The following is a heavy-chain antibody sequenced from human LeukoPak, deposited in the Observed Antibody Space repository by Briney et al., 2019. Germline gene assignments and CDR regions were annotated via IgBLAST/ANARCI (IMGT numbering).Heavy chain of an antibody. J-gene: IGHJ6*02. CDR1: GVTFSSYG. Sequence: GGSLRLSCAASGVTFSSYGMHWVRQAPGKGLEWVSVIWYDGSNKYYADSVKGRFTISRDNSKNTLYLQMNSLRAEDTAVYYCARGGYSSSSLYYYYYGMDVWGQGITVTVSS. D-gene: IGHD6-6*01. V-gene: IGHV3-33*01. CDR2: IWYDGSNK. CDR3: ARGGYSSSSLYYYYYGMDV.